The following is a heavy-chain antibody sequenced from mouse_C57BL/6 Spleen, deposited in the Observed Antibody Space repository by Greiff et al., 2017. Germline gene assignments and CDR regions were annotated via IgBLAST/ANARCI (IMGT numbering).Heavy chain of an antibody. J-gene: IGHJ4*01. CDR1: GYTFTSYW. CDR2: IDPSDSYT. CDR3: ARWGVTLMDY. Sequence: QVQLQQPGAELVMPGASVKLSCKASGYTFTSYWMHWVKQRPGQGLEWIGEIDPSDSYTNYNQKFKGKSTLTVDKSSSTAYMQLSSLTSEDSAVXYCARWGVTLMDYWGQGTSVTVSS. D-gene: IGHD2-2*01. V-gene: IGHV1-69*01.